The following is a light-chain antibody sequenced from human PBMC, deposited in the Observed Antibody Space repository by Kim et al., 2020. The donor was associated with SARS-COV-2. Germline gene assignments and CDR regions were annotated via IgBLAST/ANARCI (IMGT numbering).Light chain of an antibody. CDR3: QQGSISPL. CDR2: RTS. V-gene: IGKV3-20*01. J-gene: IGKJ4*01. CDR1: QTVSTNY. Sequence: ELVLTQSPVTLSLSPGESATLSCRASQTVSTNYLAWYQQRPGQAPRLLIYRTSSRATGIPDRFSGSGSATYFTLTISRLEPEDVALYYYQQGSISPLFGGGTKVDIK.